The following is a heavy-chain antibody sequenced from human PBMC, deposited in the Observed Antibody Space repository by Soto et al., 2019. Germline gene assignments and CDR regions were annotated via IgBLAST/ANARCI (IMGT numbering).Heavy chain of an antibody. CDR2: IYYSGST. Sequence: SETLSLTCTVSGGSISSSSYYWGWIRQPPGKGLEWIGSIYYSGSTYYNPSLKSRVTISVDTSKNQFSLKLSSVTAADTAVYYCARQGHGLRYYYYGMDVWGQGTTVTVSS. V-gene: IGHV4-39*01. J-gene: IGHJ6*02. D-gene: IGHD4-17*01. CDR3: ARQGHGLRYYYYGMDV. CDR1: GGSISSSSYY.